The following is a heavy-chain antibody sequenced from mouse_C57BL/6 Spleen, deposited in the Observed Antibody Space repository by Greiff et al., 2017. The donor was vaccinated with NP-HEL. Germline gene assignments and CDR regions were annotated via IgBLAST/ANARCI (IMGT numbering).Heavy chain of an antibody. Sequence: QVQLQQSGPELVKPGASVKISCKASGYSFTSYYIHWVKQRPGQGLEWIGWIYPGSGNTKYNEKFKGKATLTADTSSSTAYMQLSSLTSEDSAVYYCARRGSSYSFDYWGQGTTLTVSS. CDR2: IYPGSGNT. CDR1: GYSFTSYY. V-gene: IGHV1-66*01. CDR3: ARRGSSYSFDY. J-gene: IGHJ2*01. D-gene: IGHD1-1*01.